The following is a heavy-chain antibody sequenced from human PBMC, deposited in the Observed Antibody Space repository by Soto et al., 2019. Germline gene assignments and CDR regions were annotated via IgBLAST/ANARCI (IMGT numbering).Heavy chain of an antibody. Sequence: EVQLLESGGGLVQPGGSLRLSCAASGFTFSSYAMSWVRQAPGKGLEWVSAISGSGGNTYYADSVKGRFTISRDNSKNTLYLQMNSLRAEDAAVYYWAKGPGSSWYYPLDYWGQGTLVTVSS. D-gene: IGHD6-13*01. CDR2: ISGSGGNT. CDR1: GFTFSSYA. V-gene: IGHV3-23*01. J-gene: IGHJ4*02. CDR3: AKGPGSSWYYPLDY.